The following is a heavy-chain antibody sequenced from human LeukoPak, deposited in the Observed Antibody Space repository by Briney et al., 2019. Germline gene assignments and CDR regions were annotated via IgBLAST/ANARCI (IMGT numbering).Heavy chain of an antibody. CDR1: GYTLTELS. Sequence: ASVKVSCKVPGYTLTELSMHWVRQAPGKGLEWMGGFDPEDGETIYAQKFQGRVTMTEDTSTDTAYMELSSLRSEDTAVYYCATAKWLVRNYFDYWGQGTLVTVSS. CDR3: ATAKWLVRNYFDY. J-gene: IGHJ4*02. D-gene: IGHD6-19*01. V-gene: IGHV1-24*01. CDR2: FDPEDGET.